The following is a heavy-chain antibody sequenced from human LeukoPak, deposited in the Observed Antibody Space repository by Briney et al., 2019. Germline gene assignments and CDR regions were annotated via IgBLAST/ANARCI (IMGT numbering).Heavy chain of an antibody. J-gene: IGHJ3*02. CDR2: ISSSGRYI. V-gene: IGHV3-21*01. D-gene: IGHD1-26*01. Sequence: GGPLRLSCAASGFTFSSFTMNWVRQAPGKGLEWVSSISSSGRYIYYGDSVMGRFTISRDHTKNSLYLQMNSLRAEDKDVYYCARGGSDLVSGRYYGGGAFDIWGQGTMVTVSS. CDR3: ARGGSDLVSGRYYGGGAFDI. CDR1: GFTFSSFT.